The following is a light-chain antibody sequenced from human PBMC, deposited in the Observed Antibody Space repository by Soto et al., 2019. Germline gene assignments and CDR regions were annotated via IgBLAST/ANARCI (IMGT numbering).Light chain of an antibody. Sequence: QLVLTQPPSASGTPGQRVTITCSGSSSNIGSNPVNWYQHLPGAAPQPLIYSNNQRPSGVPDRFSGSKSGTSASLAISGLQSEDEADYYCAAWDDTLNGQVFGPGTKLTVL. CDR3: AAWDDTLNGQV. CDR2: SNN. J-gene: IGLJ1*01. V-gene: IGLV1-44*01. CDR1: SSNIGSNP.